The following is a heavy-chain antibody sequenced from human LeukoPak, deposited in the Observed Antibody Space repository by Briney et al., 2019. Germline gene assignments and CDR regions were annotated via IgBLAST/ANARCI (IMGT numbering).Heavy chain of an antibody. J-gene: IGHJ6*02. CDR3: AKGGPDYYGSGSSLYGMDV. Sequence: GGSLRLSCAASGFTFSSYAMSWVRQAPEKGLEWVSAISGSGGSTYYADSVKGRFTISRDNSKNTLYLQMNSLRAEDTAVYYCAKGGPDYYGSGSSLYGMDVWGQGTTVTVSS. CDR2: ISGSGGST. CDR1: GFTFSSYA. V-gene: IGHV3-23*01. D-gene: IGHD3-10*01.